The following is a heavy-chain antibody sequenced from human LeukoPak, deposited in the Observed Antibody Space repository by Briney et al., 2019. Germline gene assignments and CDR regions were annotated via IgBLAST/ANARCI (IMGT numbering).Heavy chain of an antibody. CDR3: AYNPQLNY. CDR1: GFSLSTTGVG. D-gene: IGHD1-14*01. J-gene: IGHJ4*02. Sequence: SGPTLVKPTRTLTLTCTFSGFSLSTTGVGMAWIRQRPGKALEWLALIYWDDDRRYSPSLKSRLTITKDTSKNQVVLTMTNMDPVDTATYYCAYNPQLNYWGQGTLVTVSS. CDR2: IYWDDDR. V-gene: IGHV2-5*02.